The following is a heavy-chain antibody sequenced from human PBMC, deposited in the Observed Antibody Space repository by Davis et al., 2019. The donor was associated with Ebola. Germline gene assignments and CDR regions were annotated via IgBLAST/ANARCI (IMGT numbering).Heavy chain of an antibody. Sequence: SLKISCAASGFTFDDYAMHWVRQAPGKGLEWVSGISWNSGSIGYADSVKGRFTISRDNAKNSLYLQMNSLRAEDTAVYYCARGHGQLWLRYFDYWGQGTLVTVSS. CDR2: ISWNSGSI. J-gene: IGHJ4*02. D-gene: IGHD5-18*01. CDR1: GFTFDDYA. CDR3: ARGHGQLWLRYFDY. V-gene: IGHV3-9*01.